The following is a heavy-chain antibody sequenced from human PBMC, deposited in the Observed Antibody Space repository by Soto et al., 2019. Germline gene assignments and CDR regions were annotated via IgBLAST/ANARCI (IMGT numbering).Heavy chain of an antibody. CDR3: ASPPYCSGGSCSPPPLDY. V-gene: IGHV4-34*01. CDR1: GGSFSSYY. CDR2: IDHSGST. Sequence: SETVSLTCAVYGGSFSSYYWSWIRQPPGKGLEWIGEIDHSGSTNYNPSLKSRVTISVDTSKNQFSLKLSSVTAADTAVYYCASPPYCSGGSCSPPPLDYWGQGTLVTVSS. J-gene: IGHJ4*02. D-gene: IGHD2-15*01.